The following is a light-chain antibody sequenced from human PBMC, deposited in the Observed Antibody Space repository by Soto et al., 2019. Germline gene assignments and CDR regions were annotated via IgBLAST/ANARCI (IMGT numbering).Light chain of an antibody. V-gene: IGKV3-20*01. J-gene: IGKJ1*01. CDR2: GTS. CDR3: QQLGKSPWT. Sequence: LSQAPGGLSFSVGDVAILSCRASQSVPSTYFAWYQQKSGQPPRLLISGTSNRATGIPDRFSGSGTGRDFTLTISRLEPEDFAVYFCQQLGKSPWTVGQGTKVDIK. CDR1: QSVPSTY.